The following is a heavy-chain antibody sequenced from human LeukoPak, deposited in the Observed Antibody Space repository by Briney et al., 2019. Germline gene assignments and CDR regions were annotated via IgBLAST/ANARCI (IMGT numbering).Heavy chain of an antibody. CDR3: ARDSGSSRGFDY. D-gene: IGHD6-13*01. J-gene: IGHJ4*02. CDR2: IYTSGST. CDR1: GGSISSGSYY. Sequence: SETLPLTCTVSGGSISSGSYYWSWIRQPAGKGLECIGRIYTSGSTNYNPSLKSRVTISVDTSKNQFFLKLSSVTAADTAVYYCARDSGSSRGFDYWGQGTLVTVSS. V-gene: IGHV4-61*02.